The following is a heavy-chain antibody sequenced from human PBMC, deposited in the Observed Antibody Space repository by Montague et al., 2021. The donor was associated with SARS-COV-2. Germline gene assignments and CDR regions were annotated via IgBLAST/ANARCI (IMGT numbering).Heavy chain of an antibody. CDR1: GGSISSYY. J-gene: IGHJ6*02. CDR3: ARDHMTILFMFYYYSMDV. CDR2: IYPSGST. D-gene: IGHD4/OR15-4a*01. Sequence: SETLSLTCTVSGGSISSYYWSWIRQPAGKGLEWIGRIYPSGSTKXNHSLKSQVTMSVDTSKNQFSLKLSSVTAADTAVYYCARDHMTILFMFYYYSMDVWGQGTTVTVSS. V-gene: IGHV4-4*07.